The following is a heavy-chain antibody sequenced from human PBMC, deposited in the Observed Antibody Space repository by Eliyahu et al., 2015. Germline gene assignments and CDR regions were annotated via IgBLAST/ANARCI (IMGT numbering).Heavy chain of an antibody. J-gene: IGHJ4*02. CDR2: IFPGDSDT. V-gene: IGHV5-51*01. CDR3: ARRIDYGGNYFDY. CDR1: GYHFNGHW. D-gene: IGHD4-23*01. Sequence: EVQLVQSGSEVKKPGESLKISCKVSGYHFNGHWXAWVXXMPGKGLEWMGIIFPGDSDTKYSPSFEGQVTISVDRSISTAYLQWSSLKASDTAMYYCARRIDYGGNYFDYWGQGTLVTVSS.